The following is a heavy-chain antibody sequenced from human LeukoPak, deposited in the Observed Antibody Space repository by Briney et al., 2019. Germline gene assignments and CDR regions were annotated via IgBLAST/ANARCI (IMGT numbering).Heavy chain of an antibody. CDR3: AREGYDSSGYYCIFDY. Sequence: GGSLRLSCAASGFTFSSYSMNWVRQAPGKGLEWVSSISSESGYIYYADSVKGRFTISRDNAKNSLYLQMNSLRAEDTAVYYCAREGYDSSGYYCIFDYWGQGTLVTVSS. D-gene: IGHD3-22*01. CDR2: ISSESGYI. J-gene: IGHJ4*02. CDR1: GFTFSSYS. V-gene: IGHV3-21*01.